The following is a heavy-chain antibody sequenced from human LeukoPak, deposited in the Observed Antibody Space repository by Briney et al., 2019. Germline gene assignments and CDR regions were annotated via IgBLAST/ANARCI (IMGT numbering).Heavy chain of an antibody. J-gene: IGHJ4*02. D-gene: IGHD3-3*01. Sequence: PGGPRSLSCPASGFTFSTYWMSWSRKPPGRGREGLATIRQDGGEKYYVDSVKGRFTISRDNAKNSLYLQMNSLRAEDTAVYYCARDSGITIFGVGPFDYWGQGTLVTVSS. CDR2: IRQDGGEK. CDR3: ARDSGITIFGVGPFDY. V-gene: IGHV3-7*01. CDR1: GFTFSTYW.